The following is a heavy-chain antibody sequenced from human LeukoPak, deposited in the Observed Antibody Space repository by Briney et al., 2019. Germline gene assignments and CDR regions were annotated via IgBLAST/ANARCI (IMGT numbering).Heavy chain of an antibody. CDR2: ISRSGDTL. CDR1: GFTFRDYY. J-gene: IGHJ4*02. D-gene: IGHD2-2*02. Sequence: GGSLRLSCAASGFTFRDYYMTWIRQARGKGLEWISYISRSGDTLYYADSVEGRFTISRDNAKNSVYLQMNSLRAEDTAVYYCARGVVPGTIQWSLDYWGRGTLVTVAS. V-gene: IGHV3-11*01. CDR3: ARGVVPGTIQWSLDY.